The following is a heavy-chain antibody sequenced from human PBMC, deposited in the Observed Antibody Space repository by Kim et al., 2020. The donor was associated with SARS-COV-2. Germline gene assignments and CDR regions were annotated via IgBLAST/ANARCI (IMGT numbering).Heavy chain of an antibody. CDR3: ATGSYSPSDAFDI. J-gene: IGHJ3*02. D-gene: IGHD3-10*01. CDR1: GGSISSGGYY. V-gene: IGHV4-31*03. CDR2: IYYSGST. Sequence: SETLSLTCTVSGGSISSGGYYWSWIRQHPGKGLEWIGYIYYSGSTYYNPSLKSRVTISVDTSKNQFSLKLSSVTAADTAVYYCATGSYSPSDAFDIWGQGTMVTVSS.